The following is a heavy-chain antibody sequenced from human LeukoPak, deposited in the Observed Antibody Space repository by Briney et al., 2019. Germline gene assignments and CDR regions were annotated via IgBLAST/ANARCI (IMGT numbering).Heavy chain of an antibody. CDR3: AGHYYDSSGYYYHFDY. CDR1: GGSISSGSYY. V-gene: IGHV4-61*02. J-gene: IGHJ4*02. CDR2: IYTSGST. Sequence: PSQTLSLTCTVSGGSISSGSYYWSWIRQPAGKGLEWIGRIYTSGSTNYNPSLKSRVTISVDTSKNQFSLKLSSVTAADTAVYYCAGHYYDSSGYYYHFDYWGQGTLVTVSS. D-gene: IGHD3-22*01.